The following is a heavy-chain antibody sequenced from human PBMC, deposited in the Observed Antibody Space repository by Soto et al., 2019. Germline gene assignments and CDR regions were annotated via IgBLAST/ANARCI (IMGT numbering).Heavy chain of an antibody. CDR3: ARVWDIVVVPAAIATVGAFDI. D-gene: IGHD2-2*01. Sequence: GGSLRLSCAASGFTVSSNYMSWVRQAPGKGLGWVSVIYSGGSTYYADSVKGRFTISRDNSKNTLYLQMNSLRAEDTAVYYCARVWDIVVVPAAIATVGAFDIWGQGTMVTVSS. V-gene: IGHV3-66*01. CDR1: GFTVSSNY. J-gene: IGHJ3*02. CDR2: IYSGGST.